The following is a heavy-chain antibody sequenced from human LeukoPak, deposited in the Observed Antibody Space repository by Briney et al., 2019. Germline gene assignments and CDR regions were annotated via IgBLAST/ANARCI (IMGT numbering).Heavy chain of an antibody. Sequence: SETLSLTCTVSGGSISSYYWSWIRQPPGKGLEWIGYIYYSGSTNYNPSLKSRVTISVDTSKNQFSLKLSSVTAADTAVYYCAREPPAGTNGVCYPAPGGVAWFAPWGQGTLVTVSS. J-gene: IGHJ5*02. CDR2: IYYSGST. D-gene: IGHD2-8*01. V-gene: IGHV4-59*12. CDR1: GGSISSYY. CDR3: AREPPAGTNGVCYPAPGGVAWFAP.